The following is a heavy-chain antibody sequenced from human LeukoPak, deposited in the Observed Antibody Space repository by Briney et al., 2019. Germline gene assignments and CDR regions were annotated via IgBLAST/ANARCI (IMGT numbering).Heavy chain of an antibody. CDR2: IYYSGST. J-gene: IGHJ4*02. D-gene: IGHD3-9*01. V-gene: IGHV4-39*01. CDR3: ARKPYKYDILTGYYRSPFDY. CDR1: GGSISSSSFY. Sequence: PSETLSLTCTVSGGSISSSSFYWGWIRQPPGKGLEWIGSIYYSGSTYYNPSLKSRVTISVDTSKNQFSLKLSSVTATDTAVYYCARKPYKYDILTGYYRSPFDYWGQGTLVTVSS.